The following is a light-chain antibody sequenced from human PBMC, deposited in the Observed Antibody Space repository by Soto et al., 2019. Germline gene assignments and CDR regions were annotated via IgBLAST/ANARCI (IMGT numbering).Light chain of an antibody. V-gene: IGKV3-20*01. J-gene: IGKJ1*01. CDR2: GAS. CDR1: QSFTSNY. CDR3: HQYGSSPRT. Sequence: EIVLTQSPGTLSLSPGERATLSCGASQSFTSNYLAWYQQKPGQAPRLLIYGASTRATGIPDRFSGSGSGTDVTLTISRLEPEDFAVYYCHQYGSSPRTFGQGTKVDIK.